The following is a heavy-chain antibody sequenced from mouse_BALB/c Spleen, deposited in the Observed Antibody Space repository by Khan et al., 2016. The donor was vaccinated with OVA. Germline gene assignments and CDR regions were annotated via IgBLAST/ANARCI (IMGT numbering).Heavy chain of an antibody. CDR3: ARDRIDY. V-gene: IGHV1-7*01. CDR1: GYTFSSYW. Sequence: QVQLKESGAEQAKPGASVKMSCKTSGYTFSSYWMHWVKQRPGQGLEWIGYINPISGYTEYNEKFKDKATLSADKSSSTAYMQLTSLTSEDSAVYYCARDRIDYWGQGTTLTVSS. J-gene: IGHJ2*01. CDR2: INPISGYT.